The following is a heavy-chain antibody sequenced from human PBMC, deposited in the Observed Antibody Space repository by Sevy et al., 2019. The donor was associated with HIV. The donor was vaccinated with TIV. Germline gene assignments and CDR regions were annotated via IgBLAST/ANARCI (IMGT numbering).Heavy chain of an antibody. J-gene: IGHJ6*02. CDR2: ISSVSTII. CDR1: GFSFNSYD. V-gene: IGHV3-21*01. D-gene: IGHD3-10*01. Sequence: GGYLRLSCTASGFSFNSYDMNWVRQAPGKGLEWVSSISSVSTIIYYGDSVRGRFSISRDNTKKSLYLQMNSLRAEDTAVYYCARVVAYVSGGDYKYYYDLDVWGQGTAVTVSS. CDR3: ARVVAYVSGGDYKYYYDLDV.